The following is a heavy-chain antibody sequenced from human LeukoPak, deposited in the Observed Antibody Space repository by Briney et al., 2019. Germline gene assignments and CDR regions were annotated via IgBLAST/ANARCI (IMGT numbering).Heavy chain of an antibody. D-gene: IGHD6-13*01. V-gene: IGHV3-7*01. CDR1: GVTFSNDW. CDR2: IKQDGSQK. J-gene: IGHJ3*02. Sequence: PGGSLRLSCATSGVTFSNDWMTWVRQAQGKGLEWVANIKQDGSQKNYVDSVKGRFTISRDNTKKSLFLQMNSLRDEDTGIYYCARDTSPSSRSSYFDALDMWGQGTMVTVSS. CDR3: ARDTSPSSRSSYFDALDM.